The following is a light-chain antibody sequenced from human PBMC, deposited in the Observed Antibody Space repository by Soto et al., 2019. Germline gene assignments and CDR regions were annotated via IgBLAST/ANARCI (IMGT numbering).Light chain of an antibody. Sequence: EIVLAQSPVTLSLSPGERATLSCRASQSVTNSLACYQQKPGQAPRLLVYDASNRATGIPTRFSGSGSGTDFTLTISNLEPEDFAVYYCQQHISWPLTFGGGTKVDIK. V-gene: IGKV3-11*01. CDR3: QQHISWPLT. CDR2: DAS. J-gene: IGKJ4*01. CDR1: QSVTNS.